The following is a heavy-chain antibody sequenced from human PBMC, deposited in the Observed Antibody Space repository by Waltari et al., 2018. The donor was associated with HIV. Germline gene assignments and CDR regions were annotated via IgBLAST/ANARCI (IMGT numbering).Heavy chain of an antibody. D-gene: IGHD3-3*02. CDR2: ICRGDES. CDR1: GLAVSKNY. V-gene: IGHV3-53*02. Sequence: VKVVEKGGGVLQRGESLRLSCVFSGLAVSKNYFSWVRRPPGKGKGWVATICRGDESCHSDSVRCRFIMSTDTNKNIVSLRADTLTPGDTAFCYWPQEVRGVGDMRRHSHFENWGRGIRVIVAS. J-gene: IGHJ2*01. CDR3: PQEVRGVGDMRRHSHFEN.